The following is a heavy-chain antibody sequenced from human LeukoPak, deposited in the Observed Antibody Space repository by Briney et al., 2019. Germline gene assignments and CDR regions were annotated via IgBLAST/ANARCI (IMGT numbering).Heavy chain of an antibody. CDR2: ISWNSGSI. CDR3: AKKMIGAAAAPSFDY. D-gene: IGHD6-13*01. J-gene: IGHJ4*02. V-gene: IGHV3-9*01. CDR1: GFTFDDYA. Sequence: PGGSLRLSCAASGFTFDDYAMHWVRQAPGKGLEWVSGISWNSGSIGYADSVKGRFTISRDNAKNSLYLQMNSLRAEDTAVYYCAKKMIGAAAAPSFDYWGQGTLVTVSS.